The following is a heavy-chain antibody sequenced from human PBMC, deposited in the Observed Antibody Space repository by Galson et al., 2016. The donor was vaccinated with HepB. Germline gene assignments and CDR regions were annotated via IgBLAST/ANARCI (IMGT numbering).Heavy chain of an antibody. CDR2: INAGNGKT. CDR1: GYTFTSYA. Sequence: SVKVSCKASGYTFTSYAMHWVRQAPGQRLEWMGWINAGNGKTKYSQNFQGRVTIIRDTSASTAYMELSSLRSEDTAVYYCARGRASMAYFYGLDVWGQGTTVTVSS. CDR3: ARGRASMAYFYGLDV. D-gene: IGHD2/OR15-2a*01. V-gene: IGHV1-3*01. J-gene: IGHJ6*02.